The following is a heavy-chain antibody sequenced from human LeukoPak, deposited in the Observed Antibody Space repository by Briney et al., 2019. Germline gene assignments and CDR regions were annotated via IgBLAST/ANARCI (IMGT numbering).Heavy chain of an antibody. V-gene: IGHV3-33*08. CDR2: VWYDGSNK. J-gene: IGHJ4*02. CDR1: GFTFSSCG. Sequence: GRSLRLSCAASGFTFSSCGMHWVRQAPGKGLEWVAIVWYDGSNKYYADSVKGRFTISRDNSKNTMYLQMNSLRAEDTAVYYCARDPTDTVMVTVDYWGQGTLVTVSS. D-gene: IGHD5-18*01. CDR3: ARDPTDTVMVTVDY.